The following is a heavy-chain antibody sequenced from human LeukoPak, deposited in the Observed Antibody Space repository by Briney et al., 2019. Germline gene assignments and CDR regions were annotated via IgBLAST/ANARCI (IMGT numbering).Heavy chain of an antibody. J-gene: IGHJ4*02. Sequence: PGGSLRLSRAASGFTLSTYWMSWVRQAPGKGLEWVANIKQDGSEKYYVDSVKGRFTISRDNAKNSLYLQMNSLRADDTAVYYCAAKLGASYWGQGTLVTVSS. CDR2: IKQDGSEK. CDR3: AAKLGASY. D-gene: IGHD7-27*01. V-gene: IGHV3-7*01. CDR1: GFTLSTYW.